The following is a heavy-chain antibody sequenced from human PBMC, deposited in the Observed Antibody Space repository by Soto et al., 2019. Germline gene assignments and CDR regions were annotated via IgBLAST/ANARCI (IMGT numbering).Heavy chain of an antibody. CDR3: ANDTVSIPGWN. CDR2: ISYDGRNK. D-gene: IGHD4-17*01. CDR1: GFTFSSYG. V-gene: IGHV3-30*18. J-gene: IGHJ4*02. Sequence: QVQLVESGGGVVQPGMSLRLSCAASGFTFSSYGMHWDRQAPGKGLEWVAVISYDGRNKYYAVSVKGRFTISRDNSKNTLYLQMNSRRAEDTAVYYCANDTVSIPGWNWGQGTLVTVSS.